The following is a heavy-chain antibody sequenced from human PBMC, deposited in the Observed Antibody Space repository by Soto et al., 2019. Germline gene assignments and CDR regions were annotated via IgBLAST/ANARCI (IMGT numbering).Heavy chain of an antibody. J-gene: IGHJ6*04. V-gene: IGHV1-69*01. CDR3: ARGIYSSSLPGDYYYGMDV. D-gene: IGHD6-6*01. CDR1: GGTFSSYA. Sequence: QVQLVQSGAEVKKPGSSVKVSCKASGGTFSSYAISWVRQAPGQGLEWMGGIIPIFGTANYAQKFQGRVTITADESTSTAYMELSSLRSEDTAVYYCARGIYSSSLPGDYYYGMDVWGKGTTVTVSS. CDR2: IIPIFGTA.